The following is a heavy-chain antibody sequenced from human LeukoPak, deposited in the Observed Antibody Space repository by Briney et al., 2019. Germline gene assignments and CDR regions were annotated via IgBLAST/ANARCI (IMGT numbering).Heavy chain of an antibody. J-gene: IGHJ4*02. D-gene: IGHD2-2*01. CDR3: AKDSIVVVPGAKWEPMFDY. CDR1: GFTFSNYE. V-gene: IGHV3-23*01. CDR2: ISGSGGST. Sequence: GGSLRLSCAASGFTFSNYEMNWVRQSPGKGLEWVSAISGSGGSTYYADSVKGRFTISRDNSKNTLFLQMNSLRADDTAVYYCAKDSIVVVPGAKWEPMFDYWGQGTLVTVSS.